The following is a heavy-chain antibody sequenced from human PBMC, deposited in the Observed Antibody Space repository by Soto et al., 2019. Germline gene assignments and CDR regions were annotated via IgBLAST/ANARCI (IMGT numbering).Heavy chain of an antibody. J-gene: IGHJ6*02. CDR3: ARGIQYRYGMDV. CDR2: INSDGSST. V-gene: IGHV3-74*01. D-gene: IGHD5-18*01. Sequence: GGSLRLSCAAAGFTFSSDWMHWARQAPGKGLVWVSRINSDGSSTFYADSVKGRFTISRDNAKNTVYLQMNGLRVEDTAVYYCARGIQYRYGMDVWGQGTTVTVSS. CDR1: GFTFSSDW.